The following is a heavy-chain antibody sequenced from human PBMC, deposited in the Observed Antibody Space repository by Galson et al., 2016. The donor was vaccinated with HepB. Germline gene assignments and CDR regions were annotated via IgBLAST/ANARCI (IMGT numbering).Heavy chain of an antibody. V-gene: IGHV4-59*01. CDR1: GDSIRSYH. CDR3: ARRGCSTCYVDD. CDR2: IFNSGST. D-gene: IGHD2-2*01. Sequence: SETLSLTCSVSGDSIRSYHWSWMRQPPGKGLEWIGHIFNSGSTYENPSLKSRVAISVDTSKNQLSLKLSSVTAADTAVYYCARRGCSTCYVDDWGQGTLVTVSS. J-gene: IGHJ4*02.